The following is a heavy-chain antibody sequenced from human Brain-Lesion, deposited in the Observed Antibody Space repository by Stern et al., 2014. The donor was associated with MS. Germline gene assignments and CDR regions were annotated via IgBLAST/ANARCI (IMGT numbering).Heavy chain of an antibody. CDR3: ARDRTCTGGSCYGT. D-gene: IGHD2-15*01. J-gene: IGHJ5*02. Sequence: VQLVDSGGKLIQPGESLRISCAASGFSVSNNYMTWVRQAPGQGLEWVCRIYSGGGTYYADSVKGRFTISRDNSKNTLYLQMNNLRAEDTAVYYCARDRTCTGGSCYGTWGQGTLVTVSS. CDR1: GFSVSNNY. V-gene: IGHV3-53*01. CDR2: IYSGGGT.